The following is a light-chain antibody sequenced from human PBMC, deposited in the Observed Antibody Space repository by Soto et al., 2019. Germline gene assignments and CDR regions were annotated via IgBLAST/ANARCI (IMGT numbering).Light chain of an antibody. Sequence: EVVLTQSPGTLSLSPGERATLSCRASERIYSAYLGWYQQKPGQAPRLLIYGTSSRATGIPDRFSGSGSGTDFTLTISRLEPEDFAVYYCQQYGNSPITFGQGTKVDI. CDR3: QQYGNSPIT. J-gene: IGKJ1*01. CDR2: GTS. V-gene: IGKV3-20*01. CDR1: ERIYSAY.